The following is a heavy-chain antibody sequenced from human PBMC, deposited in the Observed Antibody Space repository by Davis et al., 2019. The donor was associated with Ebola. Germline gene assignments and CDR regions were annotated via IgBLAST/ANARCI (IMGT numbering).Heavy chain of an antibody. CDR2: INPNSGGT. CDR3: ARDRPAAIRSVNWFDP. CDR1: GYTFTGYY. J-gene: IGHJ5*02. D-gene: IGHD2-2*02. Sequence: ASVKVSCKASGYTFTGYYMHWVRQAPGQGLEWMGWINPNSGGTNYAQKFQGRVTMTRDTSISPAYMELSRLRSDDTAVYYCARDRPAAIRSVNWFDPWGQGTLDTVSS. V-gene: IGHV1-2*02.